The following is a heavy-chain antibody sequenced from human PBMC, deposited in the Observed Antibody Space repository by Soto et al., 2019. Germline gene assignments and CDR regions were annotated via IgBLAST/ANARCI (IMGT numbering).Heavy chain of an antibody. Sequence: SETLSLTCTVSGGSVSSGSYYWSWIRQHPGRGLEWIGYIYYTGNTYYNPSLKSRLAISVDTSKNQFSLKLTSVTAADTAVYYCARGRSCGSVKCRELSVWGQGTTVTVSS. V-gene: IGHV4-31*03. CDR1: GGSVSSGSYY. CDR2: IYYTGNT. D-gene: IGHD1-26*01. J-gene: IGHJ6*02. CDR3: ARGRSCGSVKCRELSV.